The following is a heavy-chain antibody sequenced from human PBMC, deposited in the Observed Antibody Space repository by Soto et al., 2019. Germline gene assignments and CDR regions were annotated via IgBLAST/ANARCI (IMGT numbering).Heavy chain of an antibody. Sequence: GGSLRLSCAASGFTFSDYYMSWIRQAPGKGLEWVSYISSSGSTIYYADSVKGRFTISRDNAKNSLYLQMNSLRAEDTAVYYCAREGGRVVPAATYYYYYYMDVWGKGTTVTVSS. CDR1: GFTFSDYY. D-gene: IGHD2-2*01. J-gene: IGHJ6*03. V-gene: IGHV3-11*01. CDR3: AREGGRVVPAATYYYYYYMDV. CDR2: ISSSGSTI.